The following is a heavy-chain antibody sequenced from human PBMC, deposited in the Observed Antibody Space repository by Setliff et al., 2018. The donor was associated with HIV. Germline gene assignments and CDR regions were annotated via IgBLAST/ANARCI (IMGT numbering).Heavy chain of an antibody. Sequence: GGSLRLSCAASGFTFSTYNMHWARQTPGKGLEWVSYITSSGSATYYADSMKGRFTISRDNAKNSLYLQMNSLRAEDTAVYYCARTGVYYYDSSGYLHFDYWGQGTLVTVSS. CDR3: ARTGVYYYDSSGYLHFDY. D-gene: IGHD3-22*01. CDR2: ITSSGSAT. V-gene: IGHV3-48*01. J-gene: IGHJ4*02. CDR1: GFTFSTYN.